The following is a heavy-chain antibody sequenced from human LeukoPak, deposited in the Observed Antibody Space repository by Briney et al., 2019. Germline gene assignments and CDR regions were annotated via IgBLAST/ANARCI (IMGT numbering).Heavy chain of an antibody. CDR1: GVSISSGSYY. J-gene: IGHJ4*02. Sequence: SQTLSLTCTVSGVSISSGSYYWGWIRQPAGKGLEWIGRIYTSGSTNYNPSLKSRVTISVDTSKNQFSLKLSSVTAADTAVYYCAREGASYYDFWSGYYPYYFDYWGQGTLVTVSS. CDR2: IYTSGST. V-gene: IGHV4-61*02. CDR3: AREGASYYDFWSGYYPYYFDY. D-gene: IGHD3-3*01.